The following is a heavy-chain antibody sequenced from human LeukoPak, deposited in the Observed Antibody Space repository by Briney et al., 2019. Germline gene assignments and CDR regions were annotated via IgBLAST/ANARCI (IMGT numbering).Heavy chain of an antibody. CDR1: GFTFTSYG. CDR3: ARGGRDGMDV. V-gene: IGHV1-18*01. CDR2: ISAYNGNT. Sequence: ASVKVSCKASGFTFTSYGFTWVRQAPGQGLEWMGWISAYNGNTNYAQNFQGGVTMTTDTSTTTVYMELRSLRSDDTAVYYCARGGRDGMDVWGQGTTVTVSS. D-gene: IGHD3-16*01. J-gene: IGHJ6*02.